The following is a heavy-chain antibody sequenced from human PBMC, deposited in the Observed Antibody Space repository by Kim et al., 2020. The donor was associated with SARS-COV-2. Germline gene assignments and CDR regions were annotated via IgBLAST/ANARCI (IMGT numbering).Heavy chain of an antibody. V-gene: IGHV3-74*01. CDR3: ARAGYGADC. CDR2: VNSDGSSA. D-gene: IGHD4-17*01. J-gene: IGHJ4*02. CDR1: GFTFSSYW. Sequence: GGSLRLSCAASGFTFSSYWMHWVRQAPGKGLVWVSRVNSDGSSANYADSVKGRFTISRDNAKNTLYLQMNSLRVEDTAVDYCARAGYGADCWGQGTLVTVSS.